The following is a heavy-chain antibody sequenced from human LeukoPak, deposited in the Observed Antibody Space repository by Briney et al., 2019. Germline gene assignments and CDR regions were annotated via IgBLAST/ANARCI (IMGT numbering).Heavy chain of an antibody. CDR1: GFTFSSYA. Sequence: PGGSLRLSCAASGFTFSSYAMHWVRQAPGKGLERVAVISYDGSNKYYADSVKGRFTISRDNSKNTLYLQMNSLRAEDTAVYYCARDMVRANLFDYWGQGTLVTVSS. J-gene: IGHJ4*02. V-gene: IGHV3-30-3*01. CDR2: ISYDGSNK. D-gene: IGHD3-10*01. CDR3: ARDMVRANLFDY.